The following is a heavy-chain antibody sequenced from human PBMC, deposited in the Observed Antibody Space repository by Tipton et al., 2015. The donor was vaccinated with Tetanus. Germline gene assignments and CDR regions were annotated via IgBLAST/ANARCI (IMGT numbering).Heavy chain of an antibody. D-gene: IGHD5-24*01. V-gene: IGHV4-30-2*01. CDR2: IYASGTT. CDR3: ARYNSFFYARDV. Sequence: TLSLTCALSGGSITRGAYSWSWIRQPPGKGLEWIGYIYASGTTYSNPSLKSRVTISVGETKRQFSLNLTSVTAADTAVYYCARYNSFFYARDVWGQGTTVTVSS. CDR1: GGSITRGAYS. J-gene: IGHJ6*02.